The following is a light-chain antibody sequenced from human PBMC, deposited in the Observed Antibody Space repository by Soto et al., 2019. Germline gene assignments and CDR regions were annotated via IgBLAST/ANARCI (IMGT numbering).Light chain of an antibody. CDR3: QQYGSSPPLP. Sequence: EIVLTQSPGTLSLSPGERATLSCRASQSVSSSYLAWCQQKPGQAPRLLIYGASSRATGIPDRFSGSGSGSDFTLTISRLEPEDFAVYYCQQYGSSPPLPFGGGTKVAIK. CDR2: GAS. CDR1: QSVSSSY. V-gene: IGKV3-20*01. J-gene: IGKJ4*01.